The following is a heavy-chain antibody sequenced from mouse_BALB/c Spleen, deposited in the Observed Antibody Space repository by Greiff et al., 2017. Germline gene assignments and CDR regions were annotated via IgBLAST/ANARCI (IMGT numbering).Heavy chain of an antibody. V-gene: IGHV2-9*02. CDR3: AREDYYGSSFNCFDY. Sequence: VQLQESGPGLVAPSQSLSITCTVSGFSLTSYGVHWVRQPPGKGLEWLGVIWAGGSTNYNSALMSRLSISKDNSKSQVFLKMNSLQTDDTAMYYCAREDYYGSSFNCFDYWGQGTTLTVSS. J-gene: IGHJ2*01. CDR1: GFSLTSYG. CDR2: IWAGGST. D-gene: IGHD1-1*01.